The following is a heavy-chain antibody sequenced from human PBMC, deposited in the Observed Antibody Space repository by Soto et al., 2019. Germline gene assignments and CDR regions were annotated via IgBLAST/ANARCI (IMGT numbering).Heavy chain of an antibody. CDR2: IYYSGST. CDR1: GGSISSGGYY. CDR3: ARDRNYYDSSGYFSYYGMDV. D-gene: IGHD3-22*01. Sequence: SETLSLTCTVSGGSISSGGYYWSWIRQHPGKGLEWIGYIYYSGSTYYNPSLKSRVTISVDTSKNQFSLKLSSVTAADTAVYYCARDRNYYDSSGYFSYYGMDVWGQGTTVTVSS. V-gene: IGHV4-31*03. J-gene: IGHJ6*02.